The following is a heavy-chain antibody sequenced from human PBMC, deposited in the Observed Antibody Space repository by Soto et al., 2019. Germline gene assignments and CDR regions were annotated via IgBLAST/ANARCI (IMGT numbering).Heavy chain of an antibody. CDR3: ARGSSGASTYYDVWSGYFAGDY. J-gene: IGHJ4*02. V-gene: IGHV1-69*01. D-gene: IGHD3-3*01. Sequence: QVQLVQSGAEVKKPGSSVKVSCKASGGTFSSYAISWVRQAPVQGLEWMGGIIPIFGTANYAQKFQGRVTITADESTSTAYMELSSLRSEDTAVYYCARGSSGASTYYDVWSGYFAGDYWGQGTLVTVSS. CDR2: IIPIFGTA. CDR1: GGTFSSYA.